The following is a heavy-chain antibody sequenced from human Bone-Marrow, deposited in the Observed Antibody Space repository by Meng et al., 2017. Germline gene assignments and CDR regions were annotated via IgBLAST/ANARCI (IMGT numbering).Heavy chain of an antibody. CDR3: AKYSYGLGDYLDY. J-gene: IGHJ4*02. CDR2: LSGGGFTT. D-gene: IGHD3-10*01. CDR1: GFSFSSYA. Sequence: EGQLVGAGGGLVQPGGSLRLSCAASGFSFSSYAMSWVRHAPGKGLEWVSALSGGGFTTYYADSVKGRFAISRHNSKNTLYLQMNSLRAEDTALYYCAKYSYGLGDYLDYWGQGALVTVSS. V-gene: IGHV3-23*04.